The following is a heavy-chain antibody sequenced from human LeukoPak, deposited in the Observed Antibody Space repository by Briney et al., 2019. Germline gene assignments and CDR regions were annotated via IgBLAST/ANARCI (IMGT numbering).Heavy chain of an antibody. CDR3: ARQDDYNLDY. CDR2: IYNSGST. V-gene: IGHV4-59*08. D-gene: IGHD5-24*01. J-gene: IGHJ4*02. CDR1: GGSIRSYS. Sequence: PSETLSLTCTVSGGSIRSYSWSWIRQPPGKRLEWIGYIYNSGSTNYDPSLKSRVTISVDTSKNQFSLKLSSVTAADTAVYYCARQDDYNLDYWGQGTLVTVSS.